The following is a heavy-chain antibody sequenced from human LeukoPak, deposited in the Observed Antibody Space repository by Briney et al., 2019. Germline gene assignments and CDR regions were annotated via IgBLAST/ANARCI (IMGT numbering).Heavy chain of an antibody. CDR3: ARGRPKNYYGMDV. CDR2: INHSGST. CDR1: GGSFSGYY. V-gene: IGHV4-34*01. J-gene: IGHJ6*04. Sequence: SETLSPTCAVYGGSFSGYYWSWIRQPPGKGLEWIGEINHSGSTNYNPSLKSRVTISVDTSKNQFSLKLSSVTAADTAVYYCARGRPKNYYGMDVWGKGTTVTVSS.